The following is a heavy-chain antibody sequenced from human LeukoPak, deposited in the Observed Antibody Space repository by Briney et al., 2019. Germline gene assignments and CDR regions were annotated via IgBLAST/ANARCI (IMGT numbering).Heavy chain of an antibody. J-gene: IGHJ6*02. CDR3: ARGGSSGWTSEKGMDV. CDR2: ISWNSGGI. D-gene: IGHD6-19*01. Sequence: GRSLRLSCEGSGFIFDDHAFHWVRQAPGKGLEWVSGISWNSGGIVYAGSVKGRFTISRDSAKKSLFLQMNSLRLEDTALYYCARGGSSGWTSEKGMDVWGQGTTVIVSS. CDR1: GFIFDDHA. V-gene: IGHV3-9*01.